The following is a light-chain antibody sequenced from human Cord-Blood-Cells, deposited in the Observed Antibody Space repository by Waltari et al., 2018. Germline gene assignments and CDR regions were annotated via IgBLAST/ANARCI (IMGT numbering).Light chain of an antibody. V-gene: IGKV4-1*01. CDR2: WAS. CDR3: QQDYSTPLT. J-gene: IGKJ4*01. Sequence: DIVMTQSPDSLAVSLGERATINCKSSQSVLYSSNNKNYLAWYQQKPGQPPKLLIYWASTPESGVPDRFSGSASVTDFTLTISSLQAEDVAVYYCQQDYSTPLTFGGGTKVEIK. CDR1: QSVLYSSNNKNY.